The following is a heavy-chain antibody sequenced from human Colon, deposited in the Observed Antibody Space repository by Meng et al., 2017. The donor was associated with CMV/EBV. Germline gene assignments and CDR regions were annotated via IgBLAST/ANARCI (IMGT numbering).Heavy chain of an antibody. Sequence: VQLLESGGGLVQRGGSLRLSCAASGFTFSSYGMNWVRHAPGKGLEWVSGITASGASTYYADSVKGRFTISRDNSKNTLYLQMNSLRADDTAVYYCAKNWGNDFWGQGTLVTVSS. CDR3: AKNWGNDF. CDR1: GFTFSSYG. CDR2: ITASGAST. D-gene: IGHD3-16*01. V-gene: IGHV3-23*01. J-gene: IGHJ4*02.